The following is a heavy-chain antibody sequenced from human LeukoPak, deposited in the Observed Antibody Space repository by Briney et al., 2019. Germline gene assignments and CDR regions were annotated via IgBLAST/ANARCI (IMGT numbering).Heavy chain of an antibody. D-gene: IGHD1-7*01. V-gene: IGHV1-24*01. J-gene: IGHJ4*02. CDR1: GCSLTVFS. Sequence: GASVKVSCKVPGCSLTVFSMHWVRQAPGKGLEWMGSFDPEDGETIYAQKFQGRFTMTEDTSTDTAYMELSSLRSDDTALYYCAIEMELRSFDYWGQGTLVTVSS. CDR3: AIEMELRSFDY. CDR2: FDPEDGET.